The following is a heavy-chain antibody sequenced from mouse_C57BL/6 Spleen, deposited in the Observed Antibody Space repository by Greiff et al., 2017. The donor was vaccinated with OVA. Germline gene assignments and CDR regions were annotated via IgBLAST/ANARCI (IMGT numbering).Heavy chain of an antibody. CDR3: ARGKTAQAYYFDY. D-gene: IGHD3-2*02. CDR1: GYTFTSYW. J-gene: IGHJ2*01. V-gene: IGHV1-59*01. Sequence: QVQLQQPGAELVRPGTSVKLSCKASGYTFTSYWMHWVKQRPGQGLEWIGVIDPSDSYTNYNQKFKGKATLTVDTSSSTACMQLSSLTSEDSAVYYCARGKTAQAYYFDYWGQGTTLTVSS. CDR2: IDPSDSYT.